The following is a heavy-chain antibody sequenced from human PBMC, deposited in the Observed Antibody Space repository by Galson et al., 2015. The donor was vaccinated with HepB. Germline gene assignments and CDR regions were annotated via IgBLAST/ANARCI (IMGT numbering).Heavy chain of an antibody. V-gene: IGHV4-4*02. Sequence: SETLSLTCSVSGLSISNNNWWSWVRQSPGKGLEWIGEIYYSGSINYNPSLKSRVTISIDTSKNQFSLKLNSVTAADTAVYYCATTPMAWELLRFDYCGQGTLVTVSS. D-gene: IGHD1-26*01. CDR1: GLSISNNNW. CDR2: IYYSGSI. CDR3: ATTPMAWELLRFDY. J-gene: IGHJ4*02.